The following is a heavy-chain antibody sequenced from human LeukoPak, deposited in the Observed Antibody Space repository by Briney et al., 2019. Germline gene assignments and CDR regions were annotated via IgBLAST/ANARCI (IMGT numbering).Heavy chain of an antibody. D-gene: IGHD4-23*01. J-gene: IGHJ4*02. CDR2: ISGSGGST. Sequence: GGSLRLSCAASGFTFSSYAMSWVRQAPGKGLEWVSGISGSGGSTYYADSVKGRFTISRDNSKNTLYLQMNSLRAKDTAVYYCAKDLYSRVTTVVKDYWGQGTLVTVSS. CDR1: GFTFSSYA. V-gene: IGHV3-23*01. CDR3: AKDLYSRVTTVVKDY.